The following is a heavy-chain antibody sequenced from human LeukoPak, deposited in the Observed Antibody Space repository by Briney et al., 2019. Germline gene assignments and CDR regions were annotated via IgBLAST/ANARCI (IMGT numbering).Heavy chain of an antibody. CDR1: GFIFTSYA. CDR2: ISGGGGST. D-gene: IGHD3-3*01. V-gene: IGHV3-23*01. J-gene: IGHJ6*03. CDR3: AKGAGLLFNGDYYYYMDA. Sequence: GVSQSLFCAASGFIFTSYAMTWARQSPGRGLECVSDISGGGGSTYYADSVKGRFSISRDNFKNTLYLQMNSLRAEDTAVYYCAKGAGLLFNGDYYYYMDAWGKGTTVTVSS.